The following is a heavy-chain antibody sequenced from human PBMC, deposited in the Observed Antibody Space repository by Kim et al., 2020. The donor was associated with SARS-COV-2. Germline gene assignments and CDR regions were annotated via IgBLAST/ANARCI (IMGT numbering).Heavy chain of an antibody. V-gene: IGHV3-49*04. J-gene: IGHJ2*01. D-gene: IGHD3-3*01. CDR1: GFTFGDYA. CDR2: IRSKAYGGTT. Sequence: GGSLRLSCTASGFTFGDYAMSWVRQAPGKGLEWVGFIRSKAYGGTTEYAASVKGRFTISRDDSNSIAYLQMNSLKTEDTAVYYCTRVGDFWSARYFDLWGRGTLVTVSS. CDR3: TRVGDFWSARYFDL.